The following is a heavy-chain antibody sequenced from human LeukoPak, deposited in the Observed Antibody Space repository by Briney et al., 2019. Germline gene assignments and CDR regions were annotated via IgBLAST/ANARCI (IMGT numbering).Heavy chain of an antibody. J-gene: IGHJ6*02. CDR1: GGSFSGYY. V-gene: IGHV4-34*01. Sequence: SETLSLTCAVYGGSFSGYYWSWIRQPPGKGLEWIGEINHSGSTNYNPSLKSRVTISVDTSKNQFSLKLSSVPAADTAVYYCARGYCSSTNRYYYYGMDVWGQGTTVTVSS. CDR3: ARGYCSSTNRYYYYGMDV. D-gene: IGHD2-2*01. CDR2: INHSGST.